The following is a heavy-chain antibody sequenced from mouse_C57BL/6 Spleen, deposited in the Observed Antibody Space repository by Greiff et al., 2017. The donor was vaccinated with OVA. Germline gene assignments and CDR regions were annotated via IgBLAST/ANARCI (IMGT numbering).Heavy chain of an antibody. Sequence: VQLKESGAELVKPGASVKLSCTASGFNIKDYYMHWVKQRTEQGLEWIGRIDPEDGVTKYAPKFQGKATLTADTSSNTAYLQLSSLTSEDTAVYYCAYYGRSSVYFDGRGTGTTVTVSS. V-gene: IGHV14-2*01. J-gene: IGHJ1*03. CDR3: AYYGRSSVYFDG. D-gene: IGHD1-1*01. CDR2: IDPEDGVT. CDR1: GFNIKDYY.